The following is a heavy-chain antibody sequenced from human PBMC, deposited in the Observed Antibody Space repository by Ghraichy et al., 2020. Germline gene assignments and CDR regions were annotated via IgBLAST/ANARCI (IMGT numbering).Heavy chain of an antibody. CDR1: GYTFTSNG. CDR3: ARARSSDYYYGMDV. D-gene: IGHD3-10*01. J-gene: IGHJ6*02. CDR2: ISAYNGHT. V-gene: IGHV1-18*04. Sequence: ASVTVSCKASGYTFTSNGISWVRQAPGQGLEWMGWISAYNGHTNYAQQLQGRVTMTTDTSTSTAYMELRSLRSDDTAVYYCARARSSDYYYGMDVWGQGTTVTVSS.